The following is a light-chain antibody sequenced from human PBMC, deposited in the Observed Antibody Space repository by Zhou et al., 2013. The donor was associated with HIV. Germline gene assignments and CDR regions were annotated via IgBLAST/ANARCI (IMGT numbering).Light chain of an antibody. CDR2: GAS. Sequence: EIVLTQSPGTLSLSPGERATLSCRASQSVSTKLAWYQQKPGQAPRLLVYGASTRATGVPDRFSGSGSGTDFTLTISRLEPEDFAVYYCQQYDSSPRTFGQGTKVEIK. V-gene: IGKV3-20*01. CDR3: QQYDSSPRT. CDR1: QSVSTK. J-gene: IGKJ1*01.